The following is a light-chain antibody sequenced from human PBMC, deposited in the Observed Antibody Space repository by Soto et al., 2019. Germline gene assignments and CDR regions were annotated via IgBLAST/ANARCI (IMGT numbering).Light chain of an antibody. Sequence: EIVMTQSPATLSVSPGERATLSCRASQSVSSNLAWYQQKPGQAPRLLIYGASTRATGIPARFSGSGSGTEFTLTISSLQSEDFAVEYWQQYNNWPRTFGQGTKVEIK. CDR2: GAS. CDR3: QQYNNWPRT. V-gene: IGKV3-15*01. CDR1: QSVSSN. J-gene: IGKJ1*01.